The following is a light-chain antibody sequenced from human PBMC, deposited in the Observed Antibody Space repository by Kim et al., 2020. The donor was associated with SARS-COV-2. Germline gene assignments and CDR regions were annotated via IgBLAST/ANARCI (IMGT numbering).Light chain of an antibody. CDR1: QSVSSNY. V-gene: IGKV3-20*01. CDR2: GAS. CDR3: QQYGSSPYT. Sequence: EIVLTQSPGTLSLSPGERATLSCRASQSVSSNYLVWYQQKPGQAPTLLTYGASKRATGIPDRFSGSGSGTDFTLTISRLEPEDFAVYYCQQYGSSPYTFGQGTKLEL. J-gene: IGKJ2*01.